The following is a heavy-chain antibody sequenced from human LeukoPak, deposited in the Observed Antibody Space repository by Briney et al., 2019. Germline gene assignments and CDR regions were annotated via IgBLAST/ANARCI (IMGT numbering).Heavy chain of an antibody. CDR1: GGTFSSYA. CDR3: ARATYYDILTGYLYYYYGMDV. Sequence: SVKVSCKASGGTFSSYAISWARQAPGQGLEWMGGIIPIFGTANYAQKFQGRVTITADKSTSTAYMELSSLRSEDTAVYYCARATYYDILTGYLYYYYGMDVWGKGTTVTVSS. J-gene: IGHJ6*04. CDR2: IIPIFGTA. D-gene: IGHD3-9*01. V-gene: IGHV1-69*06.